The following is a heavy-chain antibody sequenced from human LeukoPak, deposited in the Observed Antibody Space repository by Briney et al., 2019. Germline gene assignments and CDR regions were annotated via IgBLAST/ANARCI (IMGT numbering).Heavy chain of an antibody. V-gene: IGHV3-21*01. CDR1: GFTFSPYW. D-gene: IGHD3-9*01. Sequence: GGSLRPSCAASGFTFSPYWMHWVRQAPGKGLEWVSGISHSGGRTYYADSVKGRFTISRDNAKNSLYLQMNSLRAEDTAVYYCASRKYYDILTGYRAGPFDIWGQGTMVTVSS. CDR3: ASRKYYDILTGYRAGPFDI. J-gene: IGHJ3*02. CDR2: ISHSGGRT.